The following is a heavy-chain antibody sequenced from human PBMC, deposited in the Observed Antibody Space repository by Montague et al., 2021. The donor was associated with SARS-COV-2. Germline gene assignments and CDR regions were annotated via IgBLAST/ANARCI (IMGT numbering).Heavy chain of an antibody. Sequence: NKKPSLKSRVTISVDTSKNQFSLKLSSVTAADTAVYYCARGLPTFRGFLRWFDPWGQGTLVTVSS. CDR3: ARGLPTFRGFLRWFDP. D-gene: IGHD3-16*01. J-gene: IGHJ5*02. V-gene: IGHV4-59*09.